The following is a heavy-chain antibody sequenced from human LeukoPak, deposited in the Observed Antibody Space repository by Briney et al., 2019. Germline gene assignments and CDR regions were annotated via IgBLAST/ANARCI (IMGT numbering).Heavy chain of an antibody. CDR1: NYSISNSLY. Sequence: SEPLSLTCSGSNYSISNSLYWGWLRQPPGKGLEWIGSIYRSGSTFYNPSLKSRVTISLDTSKNQSSLKLSSVTAADTAVYFCARGPYVYYMDVWGKGTTVTVPS. J-gene: IGHJ6*03. CDR2: IYRSGST. V-gene: IGHV4-38-2*02. D-gene: IGHD3-16*01. CDR3: ARGPYVYYMDV.